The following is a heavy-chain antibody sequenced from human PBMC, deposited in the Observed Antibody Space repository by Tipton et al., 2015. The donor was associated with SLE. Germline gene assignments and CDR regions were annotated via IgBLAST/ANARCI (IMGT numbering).Heavy chain of an antibody. CDR2: IKQDGGEK. V-gene: IGHV3-7*05. Sequence: LSLTCVASGFTFSNYQMDWVRQAPGKGLEWVANIKQDGGEKNYVDSVKGRFTISRDNAKGSVYLEMNSLRVEDTAVYYCAREGWLEYFYGLDVWGQGTTVTVSS. J-gene: IGHJ6*02. CDR3: AREGWLEYFYGLDV. D-gene: IGHD6-19*01. CDR1: GFTFSNYQ.